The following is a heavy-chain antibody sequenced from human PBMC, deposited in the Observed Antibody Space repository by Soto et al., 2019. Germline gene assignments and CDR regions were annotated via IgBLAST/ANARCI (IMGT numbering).Heavy chain of an antibody. V-gene: IGHV1-18*01. D-gene: IGHD4-17*01. Sequence: ASVKVSCTASGYTFTSYGISWVRQAPGQGLEWMGWISAYNGNTNYAQKLQGRVTMTTDTSTSTAYMELRSLRSDDTAVYYCARTPYGDYVLDVWGQGTTVTVSS. CDR3: ARTPYGDYVLDV. J-gene: IGHJ6*02. CDR2: ISAYNGNT. CDR1: GYTFTSYG.